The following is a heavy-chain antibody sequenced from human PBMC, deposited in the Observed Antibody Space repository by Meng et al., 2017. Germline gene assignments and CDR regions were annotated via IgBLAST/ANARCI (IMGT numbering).Heavy chain of an antibody. D-gene: IGHD3-22*01. CDR3: ARSSSGYYFDY. V-gene: IGHV3-33*01. CDR1: GFTFSSYG. J-gene: IGHJ4*02. Sequence: VRLVEVGGGVVQPGRSLRVSCAASGFTFSSYGMHWVRQAPGKGLEWVAVIWYDGSNKYYADSVKGRFTISRDNSKNTLYLQMNSLRAEDTAVYYCARSSSGYYFDYWGQGTLVTVSS. CDR2: IWYDGSNK.